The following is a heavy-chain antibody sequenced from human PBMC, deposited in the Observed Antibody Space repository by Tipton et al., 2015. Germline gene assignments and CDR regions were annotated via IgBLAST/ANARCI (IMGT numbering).Heavy chain of an antibody. Sequence: TLSLTCTVSGGSVSSGSYYWSWIRQPPGKGLEWIGYISFRDTTHYNPSLKSRITISLNTSKNQFSLKMSSVTAADTAVYFCARDLEHGMDVGGQGTTVTVS. V-gene: IGHV4-61*01. CDR2: ISFRDTT. CDR3: ARDLEHGMDV. CDR1: GGSVSSGSYY. J-gene: IGHJ6*02.